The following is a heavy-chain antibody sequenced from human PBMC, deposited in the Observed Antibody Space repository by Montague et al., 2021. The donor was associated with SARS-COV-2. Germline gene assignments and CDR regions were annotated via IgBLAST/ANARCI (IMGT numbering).Heavy chain of an antibody. V-gene: IGHV3-9*01. D-gene: IGHD4-17*01. CDR3: AKDVRIGYGDHQNGFDY. J-gene: IGHJ4*02. CDR1: RFTFDDYA. Sequence: SLRLSCAASRFTFDDYAMHWVRQAPGKGLEWVSGISWNSGSIGYADSVKGRFTISRDNAKSSLYLQMNSLRAEDTALYYCAKDVRIGYGDHQNGFDYWGQGTLVTVSS. CDR2: ISWNSGSI.